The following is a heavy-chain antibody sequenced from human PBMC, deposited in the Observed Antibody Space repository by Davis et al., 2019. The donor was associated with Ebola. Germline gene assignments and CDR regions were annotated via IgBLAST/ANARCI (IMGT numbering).Heavy chain of an antibody. CDR3: ARDLGGNWNYWPYYYYGMDV. CDR2: ISSSSSTI. D-gene: IGHD1-7*01. V-gene: IGHV3-48*01. Sequence: GESLKISCAASGFTFSSYGMHWVRQAPGKGLEWVSYISSSSSTIYYADSVKGRFTISRDNSKNTLYLQMNSLRAEDTAVYYCARDLGGNWNYWPYYYYGMDVWGQGTTVTVSS. CDR1: GFTFSSYG. J-gene: IGHJ6*02.